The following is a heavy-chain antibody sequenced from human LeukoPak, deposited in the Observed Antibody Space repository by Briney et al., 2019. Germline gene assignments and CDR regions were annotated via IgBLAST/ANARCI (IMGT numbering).Heavy chain of an antibody. J-gene: IGHJ5*02. CDR1: GYTFTGYY. CDR3: ASITMVRGVYNWFDP. D-gene: IGHD3-10*01. Sequence: ASVKVSCKASGYTFTGYYMHWVRQAPGQGLEWMGWINPNSGGTNYAQKFQGRVTMTRDTSINTAYMELSRLRSDDTAVYYCASITMVRGVYNWFDPWGQGTLVTVSS. V-gene: IGHV1-2*02. CDR2: INPNSGGT.